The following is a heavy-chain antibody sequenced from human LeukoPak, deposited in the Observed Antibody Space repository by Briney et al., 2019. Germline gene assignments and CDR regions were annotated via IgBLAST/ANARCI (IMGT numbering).Heavy chain of an antibody. Sequence: ASVKVSCKVSGYTLTELSMHWVRQAPGQGLEGMGGFDPEDGETIYAQKFQGRVNMTEDTSTDTAYMELSSLRSEDTAVYYCRTYCSSTSCYGAGALYYYGMDVWGQGTTVTVSS. CDR3: RTYCSSTSCYGAGALYYYGMDV. D-gene: IGHD2-2*01. CDR1: GYTLTELS. V-gene: IGHV1-24*01. J-gene: IGHJ6*02. CDR2: FDPEDGET.